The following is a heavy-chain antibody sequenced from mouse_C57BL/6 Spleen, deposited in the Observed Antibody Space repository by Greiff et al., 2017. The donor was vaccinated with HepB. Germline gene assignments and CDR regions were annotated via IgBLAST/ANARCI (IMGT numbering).Heavy chain of an antibody. Sequence: QVQLKESGPELVKPGASVKISCKASGYSFTSYYIHWVKQRPGQGLEWIGWIYPGSGNTNYNGKFKGKATLTADKSSSTAYMQLSSLTSEDSAVYFCAREGGNWDRWFAYWGQGTLVTVSA. J-gene: IGHJ3*01. D-gene: IGHD4-1*01. CDR2: IYPGSGNT. CDR1: GYSFTSYY. V-gene: IGHV1-66*01. CDR3: AREGGNWDRWFAY.